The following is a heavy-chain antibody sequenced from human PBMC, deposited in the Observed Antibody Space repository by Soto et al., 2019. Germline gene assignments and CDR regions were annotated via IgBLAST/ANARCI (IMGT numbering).Heavy chain of an antibody. V-gene: IGHV3-23*01. CDR3: AKGIVVVVAATNNWFDP. Sequence: GESLKISCAASGFTFSSYAMSWVRQAPGKGLEWVSAISGSGGSTYYADSVKGRFTISRDNSKNTLYLQMNSLRAEDTAVYYCAKGIVVVVAATNNWFDPWGQGTLVTVSS. D-gene: IGHD2-15*01. J-gene: IGHJ5*02. CDR2: ISGSGGST. CDR1: GFTFSSYA.